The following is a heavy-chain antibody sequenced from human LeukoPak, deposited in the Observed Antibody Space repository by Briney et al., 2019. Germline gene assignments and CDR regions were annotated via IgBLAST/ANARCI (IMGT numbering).Heavy chain of an antibody. CDR1: GYTFPSYF. D-gene: IGHD6-6*01. J-gene: IGHJ4*02. CDR2: INPTGGST. CDR3: ARTAARRFDY. V-gene: IGHV1-46*01. Sequence: GASVKVSCKASGYTFPSYFMHWVRQAPGQGLEWMGIINPTGGSTTYAQMFQGRVTMTRDTSTSTVYMELSSLRSDDTAVYYCARTAARRFDYWGQGTLVTVSS.